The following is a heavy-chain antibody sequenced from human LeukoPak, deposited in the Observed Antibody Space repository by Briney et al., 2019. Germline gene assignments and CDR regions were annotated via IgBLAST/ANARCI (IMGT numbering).Heavy chain of an antibody. CDR2: IIPIFGTA. J-gene: IGHJ4*02. D-gene: IGHD3-3*01. CDR1: GGTFSSYA. CDR3: ARTRNGDFWSGYQTFDY. V-gene: IGHV1-69*05. Sequence: SVKVSCKASGGTFSSYAISWVRQASGQGLEWMGRIIPIFGTANYAQKFQGRVTITTDESTSTAYMELSSLRSEDTAVYYCARTRNGDFWSGYQTFDYWGQGTLVTVSS.